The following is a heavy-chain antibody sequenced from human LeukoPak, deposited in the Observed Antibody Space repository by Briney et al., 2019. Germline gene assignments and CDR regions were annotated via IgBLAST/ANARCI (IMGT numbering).Heavy chain of an antibody. Sequence: PSETLSLTCTVSGGSISSYYWSWLRQPPGKGLEWIGYISFSGSTNYNASLQSRVTISVDTSKNQFSLRLYSVTAADTAVYYCARHAGGTTRDYWGQGTLVTVSS. CDR2: ISFSGST. J-gene: IGHJ4*02. CDR1: GGSISSYY. D-gene: IGHD1-1*01. V-gene: IGHV4-59*08. CDR3: ARHAGGTTRDY.